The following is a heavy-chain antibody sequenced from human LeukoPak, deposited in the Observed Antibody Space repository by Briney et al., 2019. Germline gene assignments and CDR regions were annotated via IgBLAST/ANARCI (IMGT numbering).Heavy chain of an antibody. D-gene: IGHD2-15*01. CDR2: IIPIFGTA. Sequence: GASVKVSCKASGATFISYAMSWVRQAPGQRLEWMGGIIPIFGTANYAQKFQGRVTITADKSTSTAYMEVSSLRSEDTAVYYCAGGRPRGYCSGGSCYHNFDYWGQGTLVTVSS. J-gene: IGHJ4*02. V-gene: IGHV1-69*06. CDR1: GATFISYA. CDR3: AGGRPRGYCSGGSCYHNFDY.